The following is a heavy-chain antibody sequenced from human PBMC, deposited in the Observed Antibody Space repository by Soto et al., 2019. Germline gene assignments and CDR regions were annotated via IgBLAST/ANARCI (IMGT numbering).Heavy chain of an antibody. CDR3: ARCWRKAPGGFDF. J-gene: IGHJ3*01. CDR2: INHIGST. Sequence: PSETLSLTCAVHGWSFSGYYWSWIRQPPGKGLEWIGEINHIGSTNYNPSLKSRVTISVDTSKNQFSLKLSSVTSADTAVYYCARCWRKAPGGFDFWGQGTMVTVSS. D-gene: IGHD3-3*01. V-gene: IGHV4-34*01. CDR1: GWSFSGYY.